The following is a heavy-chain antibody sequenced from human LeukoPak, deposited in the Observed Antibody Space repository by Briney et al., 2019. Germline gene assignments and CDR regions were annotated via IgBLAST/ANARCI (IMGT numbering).Heavy chain of an antibody. CDR1: GFTFSSYA. Sequence: GGSLRLSCAASGFTFSSYAMSWVRQAPGKGLEWVSGISGSGGSTYYGDSVKGRFTISRDNSKNTLYLQMNSLRAEDTAVYYCAKEYCTNGVCYRESHDYWGQGTLVTVSS. CDR3: AKEYCTNGVCYRESHDY. D-gene: IGHD2-8*01. J-gene: IGHJ4*02. V-gene: IGHV3-23*01. CDR2: ISGSGGST.